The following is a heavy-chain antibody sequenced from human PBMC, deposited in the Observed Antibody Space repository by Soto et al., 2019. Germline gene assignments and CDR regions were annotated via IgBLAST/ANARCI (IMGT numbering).Heavy chain of an antibody. CDR1: AGTFSSYA. Sequence: SVKVSCKASAGTFSSYAISWVRQAPGQGLEWMGGIIPIFGTANYAQKFQGRVTITADESTSTAYMELSSLRSEDTAVYYCARVSGYCCYGLFGPHSYRNDVWGQGTTVTVSS. V-gene: IGHV1-69*13. J-gene: IGHJ6*02. D-gene: IGHD2-2*03. CDR2: IIPIFGTA. CDR3: ARVSGYCCYGLFGPHSYRNDV.